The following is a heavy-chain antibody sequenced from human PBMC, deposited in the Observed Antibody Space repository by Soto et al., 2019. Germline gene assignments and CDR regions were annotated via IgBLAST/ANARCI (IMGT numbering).Heavy chain of an antibody. J-gene: IGHJ6*03. CDR2: ISRSSGTT. D-gene: IGHD3-10*01. CDR3: AKGRGSGIYYYSYYYMDV. V-gene: IGHV3-23*01. Sequence: GGSLRLSCAASGFTFSNYSMGWVRQAPGKGLEWVSVISRSSGTTYYADSVKGRFTISRDNSKNTLYLQMDSLRAEDTAVYYCAKGRGSGIYYYSYYYMDVWGRGTTVTVSS. CDR1: GFTFSNYS.